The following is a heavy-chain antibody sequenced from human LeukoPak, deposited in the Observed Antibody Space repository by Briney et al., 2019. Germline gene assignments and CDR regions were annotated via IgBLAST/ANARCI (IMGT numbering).Heavy chain of an antibody. CDR1: GGSISSYY. V-gene: IGHV4-59*08. D-gene: IGHD6-13*01. J-gene: IGHJ4*02. Sequence: SETLSLTCTVSGGSISSYYWSWIRQPPGKGLEWIGYIYYSGSTNYNPSLKSRVTISVDTSKNQFSLKLSSVTAADTAVYYCARHDSSSRYFDYWGQGTLVTVSS. CDR3: ARHDSSSRYFDY. CDR2: IYYSGST.